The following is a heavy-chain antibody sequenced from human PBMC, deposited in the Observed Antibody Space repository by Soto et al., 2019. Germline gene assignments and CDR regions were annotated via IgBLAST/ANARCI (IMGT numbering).Heavy chain of an antibody. CDR1: GASIRNFY. J-gene: IGHJ4*02. CDR3: GQTTGWPGFAY. CDR2: IYNGERT. V-gene: IGHV4-59*01. Sequence: QVHLQESGPGLVKPSETMSLTCTASGASIRNFYWNWVRQFPGKGLEWIGHIYNGERTNYNPSLKSRVTISVATSKNQFSLMLSSVTVVDTAVYYCGQTTGWPGFAYWGQGTLVAVSS. D-gene: IGHD6-19*01.